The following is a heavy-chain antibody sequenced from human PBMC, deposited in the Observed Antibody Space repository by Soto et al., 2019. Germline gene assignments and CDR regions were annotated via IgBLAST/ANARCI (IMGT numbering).Heavy chain of an antibody. CDR1: GGSISSSTHY. J-gene: IGHJ6*02. CDR3: ARQRTIAVAGGDHYYGMDV. Sequence: QLQLQESGPGLVKPSETLSLTCTVSGGSISSSTHYWAWIRQPPGKGLEWIGTIYYSGSTYYNPSLKSRLTISVDTSKNQFSLKLSSVTAAETAVYYCARQRTIAVAGGDHYYGMDVWGQGTTVTVSS. V-gene: IGHV4-39*01. D-gene: IGHD6-19*01. CDR2: IYYSGST.